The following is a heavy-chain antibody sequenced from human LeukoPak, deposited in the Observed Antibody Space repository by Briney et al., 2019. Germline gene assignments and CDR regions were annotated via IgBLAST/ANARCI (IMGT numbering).Heavy chain of an antibody. Sequence: SGPTLVKPTQTLTLTCTFSGFSLSTSGVGVGWIRQPPGKALEWLALIYRNDDKRYSPSLKSRLTITKDTSKNQVVLTMTNMDPVDTATYYCAHTIPVGAYWEIFDYWGQGTLVTVSS. CDR2: IYRNDDK. CDR1: GFSLSTSGVG. J-gene: IGHJ4*02. V-gene: IGHV2-5*01. CDR3: AHTIPVGAYWEIFDY. D-gene: IGHD1-26*01.